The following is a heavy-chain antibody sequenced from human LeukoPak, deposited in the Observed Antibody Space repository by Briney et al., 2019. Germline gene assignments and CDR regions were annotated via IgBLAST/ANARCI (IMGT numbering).Heavy chain of an antibody. CDR2: INHSGST. CDR3: ARGRTPNKHYYMDV. D-gene: IGHD1-14*01. CDR1: GGSFSGYY. J-gene: IGHJ6*03. V-gene: IGHV4-34*01. Sequence: PSETLSLTCAVYGGSFSGYYWSWIRQPPGKGLEWIGEINHSGSTNYNPSLKSRVTISVDTSKNQFSLKLSSVTAADTAVYYCARGRTPNKHYYMDVWGTGTTVTVSS.